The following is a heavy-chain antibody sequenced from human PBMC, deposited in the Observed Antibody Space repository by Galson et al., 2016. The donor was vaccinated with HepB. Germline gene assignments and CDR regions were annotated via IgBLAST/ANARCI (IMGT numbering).Heavy chain of an antibody. CDR2: TFYRSQWRS. CDR3: AKPGHYYFDA. V-gene: IGHV6-1*01. D-gene: IGHD2-21*02. J-gene: IGHJ4*02. CDR1: GDSVSSNTAA. Sequence: CAISGDSVSSNTAAWNWIRQSPSRGLEWLGRTFYRSQWRSDYAVSVKGRITVTPDTSKNQFSLQLNSVTPEDTAMYYCAKPGHYYFDAWGQGTLVTVSS.